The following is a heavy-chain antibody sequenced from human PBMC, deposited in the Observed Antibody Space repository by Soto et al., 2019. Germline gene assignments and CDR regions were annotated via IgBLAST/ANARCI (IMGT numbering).Heavy chain of an antibody. CDR1: GFNFSDYY. CDR3: ARQAARNYFGF. V-gene: IGHV3-11*01. Sequence: GGSLRLSCAASGFNFSDYYMSWIRQAPGKGLEWVSYIDSRGRTISYADSVKGRFTISRDKAKNSLYLQINSRRAEDTAVYYCARQAARNYFGFWGQGTPVTVSS. CDR2: IDSRGRTI. D-gene: IGHD6-6*01. J-gene: IGHJ4*02.